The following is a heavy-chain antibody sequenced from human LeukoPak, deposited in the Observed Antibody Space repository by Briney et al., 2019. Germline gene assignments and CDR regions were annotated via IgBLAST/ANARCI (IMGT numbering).Heavy chain of an antibody. CDR1: GGSISSSSYY. J-gene: IGHJ4*01. V-gene: IGHV4-39*01. Sequence: SETLSLTCTVSGGSISSSSYYWGWIRQPPGKGLEWIGSIYYSGSTYYNPSLKSRVTISVDTSKNQFSLKLSSVTAADTAVYYCARRDYYGSGSWPRWGQGTLVTVSS. CDR2: IYYSGST. CDR3: ARRDYYGSGSWPR. D-gene: IGHD3-10*01.